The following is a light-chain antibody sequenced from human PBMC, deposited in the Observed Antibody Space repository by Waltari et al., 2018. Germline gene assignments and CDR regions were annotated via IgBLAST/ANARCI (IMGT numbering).Light chain of an antibody. J-gene: IGLJ3*02. CDR2: EVR. Sequence: QSALTQAASVSGSPGQTITISCSGSMNDIGSYDFVSCFRQHPGKAPTLLLYEVRNRPWGISKRVSGSKSGYTASLTISGLQAEDEADYYCSSYTTSSTWVFGGGTRVTVL. CDR1: MNDIGSYDF. CDR3: SSYTTSSTWV. V-gene: IGLV2-14*01.